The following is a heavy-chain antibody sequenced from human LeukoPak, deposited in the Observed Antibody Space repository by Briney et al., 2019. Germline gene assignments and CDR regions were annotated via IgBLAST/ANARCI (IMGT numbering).Heavy chain of an antibody. Sequence: GGSLRLSCAASGFTFSSYAMTWVRQAPGKGLEWVSTITGSGGYTYYADSVKGRFTISRDNSRNTLFLRMNSLRAEDTAVYFCAKQSLYDSSGHFHYWGQGTLVTVSS. J-gene: IGHJ4*02. CDR1: GFTFSSYA. D-gene: IGHD3-22*01. CDR2: ITGSGGYT. CDR3: AKQSLYDSSGHFHY. V-gene: IGHV3-23*01.